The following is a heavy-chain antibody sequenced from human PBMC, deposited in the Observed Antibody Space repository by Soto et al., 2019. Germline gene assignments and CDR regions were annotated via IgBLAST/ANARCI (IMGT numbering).Heavy chain of an antibody. D-gene: IGHD2-21*01. Sequence: QVQLVQSGAEVKTPGASVKVSCKASGYTFTSYDMNWVRQAPGQGLEWMGWMNPNSGNTGYAQKFQGRLTMTRDTAISIAHMELSSLRNEDTAVYYCARSDGYTFTWRDSWGQGTLVTVSA. CDR1: GYTFTSYD. CDR3: ARSDGYTFTWRDS. J-gene: IGHJ5*01. V-gene: IGHV1-8*01. CDR2: MNPNSGNT.